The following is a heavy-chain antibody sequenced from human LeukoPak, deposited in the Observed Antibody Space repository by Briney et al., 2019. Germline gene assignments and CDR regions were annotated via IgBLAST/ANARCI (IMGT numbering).Heavy chain of an antibody. J-gene: IGHJ4*02. V-gene: IGHV3-33*01. Sequence: GGSLRLSCAASGFTFSSYGMHWVRQAPGKGLEWVAVIWYDGSNKYYADSVKGRFTISRDNSKNTLYLQMNSLRAEDTAVYYCARVGKAMVLEYWGQGTLVTVSS. CDR1: GFTFSSYG. D-gene: IGHD5-18*01. CDR3: ARVGKAMVLEY. CDR2: IWYDGSNK.